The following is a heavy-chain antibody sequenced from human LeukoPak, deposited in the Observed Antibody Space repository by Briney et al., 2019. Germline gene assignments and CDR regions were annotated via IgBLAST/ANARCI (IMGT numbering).Heavy chain of an antibody. CDR2: IFYGAGTFYTSSLKNGNT. V-gene: IGHV4-39*07. D-gene: IGHD3-3*01. J-gene: IGHJ6*03. CDR3: ARGRPYDFWSGYYRPLGYYYYMDV. CDR1: GGSISSGDYF. Sequence: PSETLSLTCSVSGGSISSGDYFWGWIRQPPGKGLEWIASIFYGAGTFYTSSLKNGNTYYNPSLKSRVTISVDTSKNQFSLKLSSVTAADTAVYYCARGRPYDFWSGYYRPLGYYYYMDVWGKGTTVTVSS.